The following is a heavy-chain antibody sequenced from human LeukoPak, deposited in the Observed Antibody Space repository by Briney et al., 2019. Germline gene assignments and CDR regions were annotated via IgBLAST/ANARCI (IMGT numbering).Heavy chain of an antibody. V-gene: IGHV4-39*07. CDR1: GGSISSSSYY. J-gene: IGHJ5*02. Sequence: SETLSLTCTVSGGSISSSSYYWGWIRQPPGKGLEWIGSIYYSGSTYYNPSLKSRVTISVDTSKNQFSLKLSSVTPEDTAVYYCARGLPPAARRFDPWGQGTLVTVSS. CDR3: ARGLPPAARRFDP. D-gene: IGHD6-25*01. CDR2: IYYSGST.